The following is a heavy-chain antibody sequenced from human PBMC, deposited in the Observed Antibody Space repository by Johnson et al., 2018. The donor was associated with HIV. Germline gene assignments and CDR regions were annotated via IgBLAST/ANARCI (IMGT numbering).Heavy chain of an antibody. V-gene: IGHV3-9*01. Sequence: VQLVESGGGLVQPGRSLRLSCAASGFTFDDYAMHWARQAPGKGLEWVSGISWNSGSIGYADSVQGRFTISRDNAKNSVYLQMNSLRAEDTAAYYCARSYSGNSAFDIWGQGTMVTVSS. CDR3: ARSYSGNSAFDI. D-gene: IGHD1-26*01. CDR1: GFTFDDYA. J-gene: IGHJ3*02. CDR2: ISWNSGSI.